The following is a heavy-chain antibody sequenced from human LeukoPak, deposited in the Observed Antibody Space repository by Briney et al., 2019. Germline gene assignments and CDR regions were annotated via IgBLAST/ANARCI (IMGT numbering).Heavy chain of an antibody. CDR2: IYYSGNT. D-gene: IGHD5-18*01. V-gene: IGHV4-39*01. J-gene: IGHJ4*02. CDR3: TRIMGYSYGRIDY. Sequence: PSETLSLTCTVSGGSISSDSYYWGWIRQPPGKGLEWIGSIYYSGNTYYNPSLKSRVTISVDTSKNQFSLKLSSVTAADTAVYFCTRIMGYSYGRIDYWGQGTLVTVSS. CDR1: GGSISSDSYY.